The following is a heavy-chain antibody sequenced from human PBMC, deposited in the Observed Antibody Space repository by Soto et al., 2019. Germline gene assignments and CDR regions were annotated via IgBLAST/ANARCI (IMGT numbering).Heavy chain of an antibody. CDR1: GDSISDYTW. J-gene: IGHJ4*01. CDR2: IHHSGT. Sequence: QVQLQESGPGLVAPSGTLSLTCAVSGDSISDYTWWSWVRQPPGRGLEWIGQIHHSGTRYNPPLENQVTMSVDKSNNQFSLELNSVTAADTAVYYCAKHGGKFFDSWGHGTLVTVSS. D-gene: IGHD2-15*01. CDR3: AKHGGKFFDS. V-gene: IGHV4-4*02.